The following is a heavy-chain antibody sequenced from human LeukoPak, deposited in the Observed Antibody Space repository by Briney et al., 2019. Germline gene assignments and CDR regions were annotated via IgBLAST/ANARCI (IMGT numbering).Heavy chain of an antibody. D-gene: IGHD6-13*01. J-gene: IGHJ6*02. CDR2: IYYSGST. Sequence: PSETLSLTCTVSGGSISSYYWSWIRQPPGKGLEWIGYIYYSGSTNYNPSLKSRVTISVDTSKNQFSLKLSSVTAADTAVYYCARGPPTSSSWYGRYYYYGMDVWGQGTTVTVSS. CDR3: ARGPPTSSSWYGRYYYYGMDV. CDR1: GGSISSYY. V-gene: IGHV4-59*01.